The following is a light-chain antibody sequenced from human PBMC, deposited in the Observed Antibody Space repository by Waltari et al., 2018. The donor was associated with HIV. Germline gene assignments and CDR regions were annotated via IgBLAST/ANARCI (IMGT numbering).Light chain of an antibody. Sequence: DIVMTQSPDSLAVSLGERATINCKSSQSVLYSSNNKNYLAWYQQKPGQSPKLLIYWASTRESGVPDRFSGSGSGTDFTLTISSLQAEDVAVYYCLQYYSTPRTFGQWTKVEIK. CDR1: QSVLYSSNNKNY. J-gene: IGKJ1*01. CDR2: WAS. CDR3: LQYYSTPRT. V-gene: IGKV4-1*01.